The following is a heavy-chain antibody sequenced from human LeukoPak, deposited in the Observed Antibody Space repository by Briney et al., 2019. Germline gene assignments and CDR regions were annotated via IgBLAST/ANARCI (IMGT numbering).Heavy chain of an antibody. CDR3: ARDLYGDFHAFDI. D-gene: IGHD4-17*01. J-gene: IGHJ3*02. CDR1: GYTLTELS. Sequence: ASVKVSCKVSGYTLTELSMHWVRQAPGKGLEWMGWISAYNGNTNYAQKLQGRVTMTTDTSTSTAYMELRSLRSDDTAVYYCARDLYGDFHAFDIWGQGTMVTVSS. CDR2: ISAYNGNT. V-gene: IGHV1-18*01.